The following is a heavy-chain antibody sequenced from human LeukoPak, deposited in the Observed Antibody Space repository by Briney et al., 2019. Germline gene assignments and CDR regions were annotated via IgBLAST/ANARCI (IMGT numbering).Heavy chain of an antibody. D-gene: IGHD3-22*01. CDR3: ARNYYDIGYFDY. CDR1: GGSISTSAYY. CDR2: IYYSGNT. V-gene: IGHV4-39*01. Sequence: SETLSLTCIVSGGSISTSAYYWGWIRQPPGEGLQWIGSIYYSGNTYYNSSLKSRVTISVDTSKNQFSLKLSSVTAADTAVYYCARNYYDIGYFDYWGQGTLVTVSS. J-gene: IGHJ4*02.